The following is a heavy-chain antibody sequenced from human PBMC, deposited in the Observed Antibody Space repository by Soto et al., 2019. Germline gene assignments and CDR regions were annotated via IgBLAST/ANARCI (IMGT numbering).Heavy chain of an antibody. CDR3: ARGPPQIYDFWSGYYTSFDY. CDR1: GGSFSGYY. CDR2: INHSGST. D-gene: IGHD3-3*01. V-gene: IGHV4-34*01. Sequence: PSETLSLTCAVYGGSFSGYYWSWIRQPPGKGLEWIGEINHSGSTNYNPSLKSRVTISVDTSKNQFSLKLSSVTAADTAVYYCARGPPQIYDFWSGYYTSFDYWGQGTLVTVSS. J-gene: IGHJ4*02.